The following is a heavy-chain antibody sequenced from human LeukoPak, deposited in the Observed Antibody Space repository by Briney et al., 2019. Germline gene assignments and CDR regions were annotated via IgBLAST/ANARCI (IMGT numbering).Heavy chain of an antibody. Sequence: SETLSLTCAVYGGSFSGYYWSWIRQPPGKGLEWIGEINHSGSTNHNPSLKSRVTISVDTSKNQFSLKLSSVTAADTAVYYCARDVRTPDRTAFSSGWSDLWGGYYFDYWGQGTLVTVSS. V-gene: IGHV4-34*01. J-gene: IGHJ4*02. CDR3: ARDVRTPDRTAFSSGWSDLWGGYYFDY. CDR1: GGSFSGYY. CDR2: INHSGST. D-gene: IGHD6-19*01.